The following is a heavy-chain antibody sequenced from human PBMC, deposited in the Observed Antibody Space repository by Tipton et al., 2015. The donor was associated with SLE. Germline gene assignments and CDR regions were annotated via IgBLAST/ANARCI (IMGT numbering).Heavy chain of an antibody. D-gene: IGHD6-19*01. J-gene: IGHJ4*02. CDR1: GGSVSSSSYY. V-gene: IGHV4-39*07. Sequence: TLSLTCTVSGGSVSSSSYYWGWIRQPPGKGLEWIGNIYHSGNTYYNPSLKSRVTISVDTSKNQFSLKLSSVTAADTAVYYCAGALSPLSSAWYTHWGQGSLVTVSS. CDR2: IYHSGNT. CDR3: AGALSPLSSAWYTH.